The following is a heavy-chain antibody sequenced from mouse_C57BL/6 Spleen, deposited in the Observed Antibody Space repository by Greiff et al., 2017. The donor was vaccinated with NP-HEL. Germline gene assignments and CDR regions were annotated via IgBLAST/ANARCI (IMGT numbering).Heavy chain of an antibody. CDR2: ISYDGSN. CDR1: GYSITSGYY. CDR3: ARDGWDVPFDY. D-gene: IGHD4-1*01. J-gene: IGHJ2*01. Sequence: EVQLQESGPGLVKPSQSLSLTCSVTGYSITSGYYWNWIRQFPGNKLEWMGYISYDGSNNYNPSLKNRISITRDTSKNQFFLKLNSVTTEDTATYYCARDGWDVPFDYWGQGTTLTVSS. V-gene: IGHV3-6*01.